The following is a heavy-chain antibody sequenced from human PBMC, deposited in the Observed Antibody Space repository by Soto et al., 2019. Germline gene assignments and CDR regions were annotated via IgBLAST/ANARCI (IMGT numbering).Heavy chain of an antibody. CDR1: GFRFSDHS. D-gene: IGHD4-17*01. Sequence: EVQLVESGGGSVHPGGSVRLACAASGFRFSDHSMNWVRQAPGKGLEWVSYITSSGDSIYYADSVKGRFIVSRDNAKNSLFLQMNGLRDEDTAVYYCARLPKGSTVTSWGQGTLVTVSS. CDR3: ARLPKGSTVTS. CDR2: ITSSGDSI. V-gene: IGHV3-48*02. J-gene: IGHJ4*02.